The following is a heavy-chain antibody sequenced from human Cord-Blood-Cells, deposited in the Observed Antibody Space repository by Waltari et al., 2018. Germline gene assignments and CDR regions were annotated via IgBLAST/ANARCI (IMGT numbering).Heavy chain of an antibody. D-gene: IGHD2-15*01. CDR1: GGSISSSSYY. CDR2: IYYSGST. Sequence: QLQLQESGPGLVKPSETLSLTCTVSGGSISSSSYYWGWIRQPPGKGLEWSGSIYYSGSTYYHPSLKIRVTISVDTSKNQFSLKLSSVTAADTAVYYCFLGYCSGGSCYSFDYWGQGTLVTVSS. J-gene: IGHJ4*02. CDR3: FLGYCSGGSCYSFDY. V-gene: IGHV4-39*01.